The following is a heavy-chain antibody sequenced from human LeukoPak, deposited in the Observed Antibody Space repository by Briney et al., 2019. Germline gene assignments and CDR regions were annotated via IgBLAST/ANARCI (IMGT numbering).Heavy chain of an antibody. J-gene: IGHJ3*02. Sequence: SETLSLTCTVSGGSISSYYWSWIRQPPGKGLEWIGYIYYSGSTSYNPSLKSRVTISVDTSKNQFSLKLSSVTAADTAVYYCAREWYYYDSSGAFDIWGQGTMVTVSS. CDR2: IYYSGST. V-gene: IGHV4-59*01. D-gene: IGHD3-22*01. CDR3: AREWYYYDSSGAFDI. CDR1: GGSISSYY.